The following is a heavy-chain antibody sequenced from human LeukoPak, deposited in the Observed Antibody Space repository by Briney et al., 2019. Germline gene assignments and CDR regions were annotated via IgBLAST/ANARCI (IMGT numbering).Heavy chain of an antibody. CDR2: ISGSGGST. D-gene: IGHD4/OR15-4a*01. CDR3: ARVGADYYYYMDV. Sequence: PGGSLRLSCAASGFTFSSYAMSWVRQAPGKGLEWVSAISGSGGSTYYADSVKGRFTISRDNSKNTLYLQMNSLRAEDTALYYCARVGADYYYYMDVWGKGTTVTVSS. V-gene: IGHV3-23*01. J-gene: IGHJ6*03. CDR1: GFTFSSYA.